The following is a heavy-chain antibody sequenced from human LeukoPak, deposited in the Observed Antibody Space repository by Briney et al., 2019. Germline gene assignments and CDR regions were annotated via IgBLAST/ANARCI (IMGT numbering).Heavy chain of an antibody. Sequence: GSLRLSCAASGFTFSSYWMSWVRQAPGKGLEWVANIKQDGSEKYYVDSVKGRFTISRDNAKNSLYLQMNSLRAEDTALYYCGRTNYYDSSDLGDAFDIWGQGTMVTVSS. CDR3: GRTNYYDSSDLGDAFDI. CDR1: GFTFSSYW. V-gene: IGHV3-7*03. D-gene: IGHD3-22*01. CDR2: IKQDGSEK. J-gene: IGHJ3*02.